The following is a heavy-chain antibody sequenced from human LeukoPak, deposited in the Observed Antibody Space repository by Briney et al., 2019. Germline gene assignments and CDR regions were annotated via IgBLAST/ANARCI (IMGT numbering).Heavy chain of an antibody. CDR3: AKKPVAFDY. J-gene: IGHJ4*02. V-gene: IGHV3-48*01. CDR1: GGTFSRYS. Sequence: GGTLRLSCAASGGTFSRYSMNWVRQAPGKGMEWVSYISSSSSTIYYADSVKGRFTISRDNSKNTLYLQMNSLRAEDTAVYYCAKKPVAFDYWGQGTLVTVSS. D-gene: IGHD4-23*01. CDR2: ISSSSSTI.